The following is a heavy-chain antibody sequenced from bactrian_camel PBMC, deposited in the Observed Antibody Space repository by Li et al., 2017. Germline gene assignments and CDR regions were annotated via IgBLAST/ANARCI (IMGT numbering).Heavy chain of an antibody. V-gene: IGHV3S42*01. Sequence: VQLVESGGGLVQPGGSLRLSCAATEFTFSNYAMSWVRQAPGKGLEWVAQIAYDGWVTRYHDSAKGRFTISRDNARNTLHLQMNSLKPEDTAMYYCTKDRSYGTRNWAQSTRGQGTQVTVS. J-gene: IGHJ4*01. CDR2: IAYDGWVT. CDR1: EFTFSNYA. CDR3: TKDRSYGTRNWAQST. D-gene: IGHD3*01.